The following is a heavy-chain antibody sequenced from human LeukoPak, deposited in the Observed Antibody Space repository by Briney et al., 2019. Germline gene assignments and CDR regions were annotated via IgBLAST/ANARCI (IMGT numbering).Heavy chain of an antibody. J-gene: IGHJ1*01. V-gene: IGHV1-69*13. CDR1: GGTFSNYA. D-gene: IGHD6-19*01. CDR3: ARILSSSWYEYFHH. CDR2: IIPIFGTA. Sequence: SVKVSCTASGGTFSNYAISWVRQAPGQGLEWMGAIIPIFGTANYAQKFQGRVTVTADESTSTAYMELSSLRSEDTAVYYCARILSSSWYEYFHHWGQGTLVTVSS.